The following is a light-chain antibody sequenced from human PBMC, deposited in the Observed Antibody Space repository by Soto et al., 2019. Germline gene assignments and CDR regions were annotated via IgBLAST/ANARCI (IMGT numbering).Light chain of an antibody. CDR1: QDISNY. CDR3: QQYDNLPLT. V-gene: IGKV1-33*01. J-gene: IGKJ4*01. CDR2: DAS. Sequence: DIQMTQSTSSLSASVGDRVTITCQSSQDISNYLNWYQQKPGKAPKLLIYDASNLETGVPSRFNRSGSETDFTCTISSLQPEDIATYYCQQYDNLPLTLVGGTKLAIK.